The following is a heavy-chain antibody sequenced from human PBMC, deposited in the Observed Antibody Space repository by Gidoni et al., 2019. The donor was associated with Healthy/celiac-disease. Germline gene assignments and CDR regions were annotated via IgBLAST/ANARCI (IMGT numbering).Heavy chain of an antibody. J-gene: IGHJ4*02. V-gene: IGHV3-21*01. Sequence: EVQLVESEGGLVKHGGYLRLSCAASGFTFSSYSMNWVRQPPGKWLECVSSITSSSSYIYSADAVEGRFTISRDNAKNSLYRQMNSLRAEDTAVYYCARERQIDYWGQGTLVTVSS. CDR2: ITSSSSYI. CDR3: ARERQIDY. CDR1: GFTFSSYS.